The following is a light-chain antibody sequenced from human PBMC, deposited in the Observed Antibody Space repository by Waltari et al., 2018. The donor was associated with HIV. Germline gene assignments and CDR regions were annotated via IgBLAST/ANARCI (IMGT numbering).Light chain of an antibody. CDR2: EDS. CDR3: YSLDYSGNHGV. J-gene: IGLJ3*02. Sequence: SYELTQPPSVSVSPGQTARITCSGAALPKTYVYRFQQKSGQSPVVVIHEDSKRPSGIPERFSGSSSGTVATLTISGAQAEDEAVYHCYSLDYSGNHGVFGGGTTLTVL. CDR1: ALPKTY. V-gene: IGLV3-10*01.